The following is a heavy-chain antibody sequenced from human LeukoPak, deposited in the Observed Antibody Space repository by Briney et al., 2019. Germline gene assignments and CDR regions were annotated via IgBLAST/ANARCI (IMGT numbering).Heavy chain of an antibody. V-gene: IGHV3-21*05. CDR1: GFTFSSYS. CDR2: ISSSGTFI. J-gene: IGHJ4*02. Sequence: GSLRLSCAASGFTFSSYSMNWVRQAPGKGLEWVSYISSSGTFIYYADSVKGRFTISRDNVKNSLFLQMNSLRAEDTAVYYCARDYGGNRYDYWGQGTLVTVSS. D-gene: IGHD4-23*01. CDR3: ARDYGGNRYDY.